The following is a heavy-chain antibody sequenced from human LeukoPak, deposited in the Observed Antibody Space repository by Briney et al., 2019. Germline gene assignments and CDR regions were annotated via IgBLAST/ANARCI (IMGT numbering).Heavy chain of an antibody. Sequence: GGSLRLSCAASGFTFSSYAMSWVRQAPGKGLEWVSAISDSGGSTYYADSVKGRFTISRDNSKNTLYLQMNSLRAEDTAVYYCAKEITIFGVVIAADFDYWGQGTLVTVSS. J-gene: IGHJ4*02. D-gene: IGHD3-3*01. CDR3: AKEITIFGVVIAADFDY. CDR1: GFTFSSYA. V-gene: IGHV3-23*01. CDR2: ISDSGGST.